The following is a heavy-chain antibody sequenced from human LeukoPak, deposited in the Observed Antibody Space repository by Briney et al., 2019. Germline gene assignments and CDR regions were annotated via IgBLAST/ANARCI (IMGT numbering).Heavy chain of an antibody. J-gene: IGHJ4*02. Sequence: GPTLVNPTQTLTLTCTFSGFSLSTSGMCVSWIRQPPGKALEWLARIDWDDDKYYSTSLKTRLTISKDTSKNQVVLTMTNMDPVDTATYYCARISYDSSGYYYGGYHYYFDYWGQGTLVTVSS. D-gene: IGHD3-22*01. V-gene: IGHV2-70*11. CDR2: IDWDDDK. CDR3: ARISYDSSGYYYGGYHYYFDY. CDR1: GFSLSTSGMC.